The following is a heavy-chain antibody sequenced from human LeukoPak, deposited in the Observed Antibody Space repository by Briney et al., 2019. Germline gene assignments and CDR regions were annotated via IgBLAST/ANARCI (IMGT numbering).Heavy chain of an antibody. Sequence: GGSLRLSCVASGFTFNNYAMSWVRQAPGKVLEWVSAISVNPGTTYYAYSVTGRFTISRDNSKNTLYLQMNSLRAEDTAVYYCAKRVQASAGRNYFDYWGQGTLVTVSS. CDR2: ISVNPGTT. CDR3: AKRVQASAGRNYFDY. D-gene: IGHD6-13*01. V-gene: IGHV3-23*01. CDR1: GFTFNNYA. J-gene: IGHJ4*02.